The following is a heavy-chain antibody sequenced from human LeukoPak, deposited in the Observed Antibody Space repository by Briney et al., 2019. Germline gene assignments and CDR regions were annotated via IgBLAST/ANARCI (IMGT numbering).Heavy chain of an antibody. CDR1: GGSISSGGYS. Sequence: SETLSLTCAVSGGSISSGGYSWSWIRQPPGKGLEWIGYIYYSGSTYYNPSLKSRVTIPVDTSKNQFSLKLSSVTAADTAVYYCARDWATYYDFWSGYRPRYGMDVWGQGTTVTVSS. V-gene: IGHV4-30-2*05. D-gene: IGHD3-3*01. CDR2: IYYSGST. CDR3: ARDWATYYDFWSGYRPRYGMDV. J-gene: IGHJ6*02.